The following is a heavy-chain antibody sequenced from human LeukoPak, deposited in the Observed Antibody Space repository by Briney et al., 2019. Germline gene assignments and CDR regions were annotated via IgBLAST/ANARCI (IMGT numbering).Heavy chain of an antibody. CDR1: GFTFSGSA. Sequence: GGSLRLSCAASGFTFSGSAMHWVRQASGKGLEWVGRIRSKANSYATAYAASVRGRFTISRDDSKNTAYLQMDSLKTEDTAVYYCTGNYYGSGSYADFDYWGQGTLVTVSS. CDR2: IRSKANSYAT. D-gene: IGHD3-10*01. CDR3: TGNYYGSGSYADFDY. V-gene: IGHV3-73*01. J-gene: IGHJ4*02.